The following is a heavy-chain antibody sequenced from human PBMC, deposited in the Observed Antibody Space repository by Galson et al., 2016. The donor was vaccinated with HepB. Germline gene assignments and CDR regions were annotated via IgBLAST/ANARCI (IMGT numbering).Heavy chain of an antibody. J-gene: IGHJ2*01. CDR2: ISSSVSAI. CDR3: ARAANSGSYGYLDL. Sequence: SLRLSCAVSGFTFNIYDMNWVRQAPGKGLEWVSYISSSVSAIYYADSVKGRFTISRDNSKNSVSLQMDSLRVEDTAVYYCARAANSGSYGYLDLWGRGTLVTVSS. V-gene: IGHV3-48*03. D-gene: IGHD1-26*01. CDR1: GFTFNIYD.